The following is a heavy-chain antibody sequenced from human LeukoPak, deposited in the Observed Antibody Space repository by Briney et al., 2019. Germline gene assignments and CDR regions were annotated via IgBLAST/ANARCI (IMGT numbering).Heavy chain of an antibody. CDR1: GFTFSSYG. D-gene: IGHD3-10*01. Sequence: PGGSLRLSCAASGFTFSSYGMHWVRQAPGKGLEWVAFIRYDGSNKYYADSVKGRFTISRDNSKNTLYLQMNSLRAEDTAVYYCAKRSAMVRGGLVGYYMDVWGKGTTVTISS. V-gene: IGHV3-30*02. CDR2: IRYDGSNK. CDR3: AKRSAMVRGGLVGYYMDV. J-gene: IGHJ6*03.